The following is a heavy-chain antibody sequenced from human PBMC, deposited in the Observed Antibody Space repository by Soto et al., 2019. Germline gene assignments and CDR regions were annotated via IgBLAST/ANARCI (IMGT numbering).Heavy chain of an antibody. Sequence: EVQLVESGGGLVQPGGSLRLSCEASGFTFRNYDMHWVRQGTGNGLEWVSGISAAGDPDYADSVEGRFTISRENAQNSFVLQMNSLTVGATAVYYCARTDRDFYGLDVGGQWTTVIVSS. J-gene: IGHJ6*02. CDR2: ISAAGDP. CDR3: ARTDRDFYGLDV. V-gene: IGHV3-13*05. CDR1: GFTFRNYD.